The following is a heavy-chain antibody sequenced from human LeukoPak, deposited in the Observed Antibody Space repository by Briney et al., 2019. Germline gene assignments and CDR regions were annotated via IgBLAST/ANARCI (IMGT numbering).Heavy chain of an antibody. CDR3: ARTGDTERFDY. CDR2: IRYDGSKK. V-gene: IGHV3-33*01. D-gene: IGHD1-1*01. CDR1: GFTFRNYG. J-gene: IGHJ4*02. Sequence: GRSLRLSCAASGFTFRNYGMHWVRQAPGKGLEWVARIRYDGSKKDYADSAKGRFTISRDNSKNTLSLQMDSLRAEDTAVYYCARTGDTERFDYWGQGTLVTVSS.